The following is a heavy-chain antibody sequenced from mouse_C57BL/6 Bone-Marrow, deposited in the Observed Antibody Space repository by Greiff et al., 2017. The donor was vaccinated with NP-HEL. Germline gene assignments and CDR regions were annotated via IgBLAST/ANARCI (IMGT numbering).Heavy chain of an antibody. J-gene: IGHJ4*01. CDR1: GFSLTSYG. Sequence: VQRVESGPGLVQPSQSLSITCTVSGFSLTSYGVHWVRQSPGKGLEWLGVIWSGGSTDYNAAFISRLSISKDNSKSQVFFKMNSLQADDTAIYYCARLDYYDYDDYAMDYWGQGTSVTVSS. D-gene: IGHD2-4*01. CDR2: IWSGGST. V-gene: IGHV2-2*01. CDR3: ARLDYYDYDDYAMDY.